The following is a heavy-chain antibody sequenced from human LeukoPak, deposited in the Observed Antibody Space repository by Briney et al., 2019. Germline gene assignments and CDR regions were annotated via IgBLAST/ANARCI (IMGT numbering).Heavy chain of an antibody. D-gene: IGHD2-2*01. Sequence: SETLSLTCAVYGGSFSGYYWGWIRQPPGKGLEWIGEINHSGSTHYNPSLMSRVTMSVDTSKNQFSLELTSVTAADTAVYYCATYALDYWGQGTLVTVSS. CDR2: INHSGST. J-gene: IGHJ4*02. CDR1: GGSFSGYY. CDR3: ATYALDY. V-gene: IGHV4-34*01.